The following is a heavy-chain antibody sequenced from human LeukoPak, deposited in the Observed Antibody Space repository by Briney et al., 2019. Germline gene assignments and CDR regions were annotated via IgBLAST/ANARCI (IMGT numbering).Heavy chain of an antibody. CDR2: IRYDGSNK. D-gene: IGHD2-15*01. J-gene: IGHJ3*01. V-gene: IGHV3-30*02. Sequence: GGSLRLSCAASGFTFSSYGMHWVRQAPGKGLEWVAFIRYDGSNKYYADSVKGRFTISRDNSKNTLYLQMNSLRAEDTAVYYCVKEGGSPGGFDVWGQGTMATVSS. CDR3: VKEGGSPGGFDV. CDR1: GFTFSSYG.